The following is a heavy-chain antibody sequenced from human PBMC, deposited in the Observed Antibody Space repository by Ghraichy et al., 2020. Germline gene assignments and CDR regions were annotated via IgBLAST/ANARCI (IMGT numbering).Heavy chain of an antibody. CDR3: ARDRLFGSSSGWAIDY. D-gene: IGHD6-19*01. CDR2: IKQDGSEK. V-gene: IGHV3-7*01. J-gene: IGHJ4*02. Sequence: NIKQDGSEKYYVDSVKGRFTISRDNAKNSLFLQINSLRAEDTAVYYCARDRLFGSSSGWAIDYWGLVSLV.